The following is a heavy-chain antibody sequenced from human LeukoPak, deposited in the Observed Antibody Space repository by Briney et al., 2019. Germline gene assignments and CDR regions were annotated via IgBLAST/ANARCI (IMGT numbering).Heavy chain of an antibody. Sequence: ASVKVSCKASGYTFTSYYMHWVRQAPGQGLEWMGIINPSGRSTSYAQKFQGRVTMTRDTSTSTVYMELSSLRSEDTAVYYCARDPGGQRPSNGFAPWGRGTLVTVSS. CDR1: GYTFTSYY. J-gene: IGHJ5*02. CDR3: ARDPGGQRPSNGFAP. V-gene: IGHV1-46*01. D-gene: IGHD6-25*01. CDR2: INPSGRST.